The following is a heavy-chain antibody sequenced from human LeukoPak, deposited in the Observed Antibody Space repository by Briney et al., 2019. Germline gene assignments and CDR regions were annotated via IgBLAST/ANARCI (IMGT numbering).Heavy chain of an antibody. D-gene: IGHD6-13*01. J-gene: IGHJ3*02. CDR3: ARVGAAAGPWAFDI. CDR1: GYTFTGYY. Sequence: GASVKVSCKASGYTFTGYYMHWVRQAPGQGLEWMGWINPNSSGTNYAQKFQGRVTMTRDTSISTAYMELSRLRSDDTAVYYCARVGAAAGPWAFDIWGQGTMVTVSS. CDR2: INPNSSGT. V-gene: IGHV1-2*02.